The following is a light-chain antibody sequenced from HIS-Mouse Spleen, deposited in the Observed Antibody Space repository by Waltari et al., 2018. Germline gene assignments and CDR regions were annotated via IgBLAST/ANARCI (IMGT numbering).Light chain of an antibody. V-gene: IGLV1-47*01. CDR2: RNN. Sequence: QSVLTQPPSASVTPGQSVTISCSGSSSNIGSNYVYWYQQLPGTAPKLLIYRNNQRPSGVPDRFSGSKSGTSASLAISGLRSEDEADYYCAAWDDSLSGVVFGGGTKLTVL. CDR1: SSNIGSNY. J-gene: IGLJ2*01. CDR3: AAWDDSLSGVV.